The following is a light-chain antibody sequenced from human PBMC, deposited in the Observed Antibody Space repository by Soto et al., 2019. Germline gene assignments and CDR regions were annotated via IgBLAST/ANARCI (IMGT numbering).Light chain of an antibody. V-gene: IGKV3D-7*01. Sequence: PGERVTLSCRASQSVSSSYLTWYQQKPGQAPRLLIYGASTRATGIPARFSGSGSVTDFTLTISSLQPEDFAVYYCQQDYNLPRTFGQGTKVEIK. CDR3: QQDYNLPRT. CDR2: GAS. J-gene: IGKJ1*01. CDR1: QSVSSSY.